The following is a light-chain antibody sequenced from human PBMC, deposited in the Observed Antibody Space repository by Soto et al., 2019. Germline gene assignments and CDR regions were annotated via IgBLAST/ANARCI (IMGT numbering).Light chain of an antibody. CDR2: LGS. J-gene: IGKJ4*01. Sequence: DIVMTQSPLSLPVTPGEPASISCRSSQSLLHSNGYNYLDWYLQKPGQSPQLLIYLGSNRASGVPDRFSGSGSGTDFTLKISRXEAEDVGVYDCMQALQTPLTFGGGTKVDIK. V-gene: IGKV2-28*01. CDR1: QSLLHSNGYNY. CDR3: MQALQTPLT.